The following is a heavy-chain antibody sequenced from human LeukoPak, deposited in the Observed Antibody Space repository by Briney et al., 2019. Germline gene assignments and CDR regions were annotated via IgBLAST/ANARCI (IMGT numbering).Heavy chain of an antibody. D-gene: IGHD2-15*01. CDR1: GFTVSSNY. J-gene: IGHJ6*03. Sequence: GSLRLSCAASGFTVSSNYMSWIRQPPGKGLEWIGYIYYSGSTNYNPSLKSRVTISVDTSKNQFSLKLSSVTAADTAVYYCARDLKGYATPKSYYYYMDVWGKGTTVTVSS. CDR2: IYYSGST. CDR3: ARDLKGYATPKSYYYYMDV. V-gene: IGHV4-59*02.